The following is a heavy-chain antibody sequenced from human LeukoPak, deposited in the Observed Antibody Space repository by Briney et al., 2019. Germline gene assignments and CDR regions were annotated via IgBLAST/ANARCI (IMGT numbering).Heavy chain of an antibody. CDR1: GYSFTSYW. Sequence: GESLKISCKGSGYSFTSYWIGWVRQMPGKGLEWMGIIYPGYSDTRYSPSFQGQVTISADKSISTAYLQWSSLKASDTAMYYCARRGVSYYGSGSSSIGYYYYYMDVWGKGTTVTVSS. CDR2: IYPGYSDT. V-gene: IGHV5-51*01. J-gene: IGHJ6*03. D-gene: IGHD3-10*01. CDR3: ARRGVSYYGSGSSSIGYYYYYMDV.